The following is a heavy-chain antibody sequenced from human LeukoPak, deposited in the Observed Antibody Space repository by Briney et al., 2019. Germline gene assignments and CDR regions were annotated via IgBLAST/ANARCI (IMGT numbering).Heavy chain of an antibody. V-gene: IGHV3-21*01. D-gene: IGHD1-26*01. CDR2: ISSSSSYI. J-gene: IGHJ4*02. CDR1: GFTFSSYS. Sequence: GGSLRLSCAASGFTFSSYSMNWVRQAPGKGLEWVSSISSSSSYIYYADSVKGRFTISRDNAKNSLYLQMNSLRAEDTAVYYCARERWELGTTRFDYWGQGTLVTVSS. CDR3: ARERWELGTTRFDY.